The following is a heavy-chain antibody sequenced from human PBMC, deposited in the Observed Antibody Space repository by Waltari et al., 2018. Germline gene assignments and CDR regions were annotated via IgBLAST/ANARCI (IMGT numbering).Heavy chain of an antibody. V-gene: IGHV3-7*01. CDR3: AREPIGGLFDY. CDR1: GCTFSSYW. Sequence: EVQLVESGGGLVQPGGSLRLSCAASGCTFSSYWMSWVRQAPGKGLEWVANIKQDGSEKYYVDSVKGRFTISRDNAKNSLYLQMNSLRAEDTAVYYCAREPIGGLFDYWGQGTLVTVSS. J-gene: IGHJ4*02. D-gene: IGHD3-10*01. CDR2: IKQDGSEK.